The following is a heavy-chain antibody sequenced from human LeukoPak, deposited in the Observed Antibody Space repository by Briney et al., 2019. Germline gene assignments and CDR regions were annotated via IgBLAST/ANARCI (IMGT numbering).Heavy chain of an antibody. Sequence: GASVRVSCKASGYTFTGYYMHWVRQAPGQGLEWMGWINPNSGGTNYAQKFQGRVTMTRDTSISTAYMELSRLRSDDTAVYYCARPPLYSSGCFDYWGQGTLVTVSS. V-gene: IGHV1-2*02. CDR3: ARPPLYSSGCFDY. D-gene: IGHD6-19*01. CDR2: INPNSGGT. CDR1: GYTFTGYY. J-gene: IGHJ4*02.